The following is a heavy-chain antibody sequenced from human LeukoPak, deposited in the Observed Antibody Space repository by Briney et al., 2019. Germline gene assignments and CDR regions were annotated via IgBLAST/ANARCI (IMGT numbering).Heavy chain of an antibody. CDR2: INPNSGGT. CDR1: GYTFTRYY. CDR3: ARGGYSSGWYGWFDP. Sequence: SSVKVSCKPSGYTFTRYYMHWVRQAAGQGLEGMGWINPNSGGTNYAQKFQGRVTMTRDTSISTAYMELSRLRSDDTAVYYCARGGYSSGWYGWFDPWGQGTLVTVSS. J-gene: IGHJ5*02. D-gene: IGHD6-19*01. V-gene: IGHV1-2*02.